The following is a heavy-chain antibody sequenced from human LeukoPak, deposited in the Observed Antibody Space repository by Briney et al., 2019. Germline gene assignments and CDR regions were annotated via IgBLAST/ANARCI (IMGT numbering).Heavy chain of an antibody. CDR1: GFTFSSYW. CDR2: INSDGSTT. D-gene: IGHD6-13*01. Sequence: GGSLRLSCAASGFTFSSYWMHWVRQVPGKGLLWVSRINSDGSTTTYADSVKGRFTISRDNAKNTLYLQMNSLRADDTAVYYCVRAAAGDYWGQGTLVTVSS. CDR3: VRAAAGDY. J-gene: IGHJ4*02. V-gene: IGHV3-74*01.